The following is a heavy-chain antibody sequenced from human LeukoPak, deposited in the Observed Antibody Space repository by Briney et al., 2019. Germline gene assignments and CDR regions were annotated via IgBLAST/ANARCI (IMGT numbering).Heavy chain of an antibody. V-gene: IGHV4-59*12. CDR1: GVSIFSFY. D-gene: IGHD3-9*01. Sequence: PETLSLTCTVSGVSIFSFYWNWVRQAPGRGLEWIGYVHYSGTSSYNPSLKSRVTISVDTSKSQFSLKLTSATAADTAVCYCATGRSIRYFDYWGQGALLTVSS. CDR3: ATGRSIRYFDY. J-gene: IGHJ4*01. CDR2: VHYSGTS.